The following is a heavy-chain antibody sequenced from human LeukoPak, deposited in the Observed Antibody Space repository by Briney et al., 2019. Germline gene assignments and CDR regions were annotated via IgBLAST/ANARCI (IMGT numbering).Heavy chain of an antibody. D-gene: IGHD3-3*01. CDR2: INYSGST. Sequence: NPSETLSLTCTVSGGSISSYYWGWIRQPPGKGLEWIGYINYSGSTNYNPSLKSRVTVSVDSSNNQFSLKLRSVTAADTAVYYCARVRRFSGYYNVYFDYWGQGTLVTVSS. CDR1: GGSISSYY. V-gene: IGHV4-59*01. J-gene: IGHJ4*02. CDR3: ARVRRFSGYYNVYFDY.